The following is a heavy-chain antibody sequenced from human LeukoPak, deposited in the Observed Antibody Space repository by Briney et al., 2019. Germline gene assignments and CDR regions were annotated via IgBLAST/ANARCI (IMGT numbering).Heavy chain of an antibody. CDR3: ARERLVRGYYYYYMDV. V-gene: IGHV4-30-4*08. Sequence: PSETLSLTCTVSGGSISSYYWSWIRQPPGKGLEWIGYIYYSGSTYYNPSLKSRVTISVDTSKNQFSLKLSSVTAADTAVYYCARERLVRGYYYYYMDVWGKGTTVTVSS. CDR1: GGSISSYY. CDR2: IYYSGST. D-gene: IGHD3-10*01. J-gene: IGHJ6*03.